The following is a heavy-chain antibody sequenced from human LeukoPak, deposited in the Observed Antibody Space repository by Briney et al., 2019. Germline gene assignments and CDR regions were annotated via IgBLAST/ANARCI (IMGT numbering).Heavy chain of an antibody. CDR3: ARDMRYSSSRSRGWFDP. Sequence: PSETLSLTCTVSGGSITSDYWSWIRQPPGKGLEWIGYISKSGSTNYNPSLKSRVSISIDTSKNQFSLKLSSVTAADTAVYYCARDMRYSSSRSRGWFDPWGQGTLVTVSS. V-gene: IGHV4-59*01. J-gene: IGHJ5*02. CDR2: ISKSGST. CDR1: GGSITSDY. D-gene: IGHD6-13*01.